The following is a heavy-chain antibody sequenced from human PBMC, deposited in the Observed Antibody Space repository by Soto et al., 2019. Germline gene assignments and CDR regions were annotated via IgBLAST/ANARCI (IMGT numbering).Heavy chain of an antibody. Sequence: TGGSLRLSCAASGFSFSIFAMSWVRQSPGKGLEWVSTISGSGGSTYYADAVKGRFSISRDNSMGTLYLQMKSLRVEDTAIYYGAKEVSLGSTVDLGYWGQGTLVTVSS. CDR2: ISGSGGST. CDR1: GFSFSIFA. J-gene: IGHJ4*02. CDR3: AKEVSLGSTVDLGY. D-gene: IGHD7-27*01. V-gene: IGHV3-23*01.